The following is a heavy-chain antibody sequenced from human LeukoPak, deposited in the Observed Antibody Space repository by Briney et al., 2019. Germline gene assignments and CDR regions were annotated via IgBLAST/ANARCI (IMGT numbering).Heavy chain of an antibody. V-gene: IGHV3-7*01. Sequence: PGGSLRLSCAASGFTFSTYWMHWVRQAPGKGLEWVANMNQDGGKKFYVDSVKGRFTISRDNAKNSLYLQMNSLRDEDTAVYYCVREVGGSGSYWGQGTLVTVSS. D-gene: IGHD3-10*01. CDR1: GFTFSTYW. J-gene: IGHJ4*02. CDR2: MNQDGGKK. CDR3: VREVGGSGSY.